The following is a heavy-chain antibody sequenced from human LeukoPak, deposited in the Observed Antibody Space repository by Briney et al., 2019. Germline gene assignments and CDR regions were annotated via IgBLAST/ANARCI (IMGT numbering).Heavy chain of an antibody. Sequence: GSLRLSCTASGFTFGDYAISWVRQDPGRGLEWLGFIRSKDNDGTTAYAASVEGRFIISRDDSKSIAYLQMNDLKTEDTAVYYCTRDRWGGGYTSSGMDVWGKGTTVTISS. CDR3: TRDRWGGGYTSSGMDV. CDR2: IRSKDNDGTT. D-gene: IGHD5-12*01. CDR1: GFTFGDYA. J-gene: IGHJ6*04. V-gene: IGHV3-49*04.